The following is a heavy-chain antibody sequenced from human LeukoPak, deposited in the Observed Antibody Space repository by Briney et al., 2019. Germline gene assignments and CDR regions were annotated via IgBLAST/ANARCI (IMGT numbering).Heavy chain of an antibody. CDR2: IIPIFGTA. D-gene: IGHD5-18*01. J-gene: IGHJ4*02. CDR1: GGTFSSYA. Sequence: SVKVSCKASGGTFSSYAISWVRQAPGQGLEWMGGIIPIFGTANYAQKFQGKVTITADESTSTAYMELSSLRSEDTAVYYCARDQSDTAMGPFDYWGQGTLVTVSS. V-gene: IGHV1-69*13. CDR3: ARDQSDTAMGPFDY.